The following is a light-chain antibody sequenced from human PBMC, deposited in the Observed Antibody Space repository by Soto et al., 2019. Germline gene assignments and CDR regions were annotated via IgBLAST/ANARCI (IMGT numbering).Light chain of an antibody. J-gene: IGKJ1*01. Sequence: DIQMTQSPSSLSASVGDRVTITCRASQGISNYLAWYQQKPGKVPKLLSYAASTLQSGVPSRFSGSGSGTDCTLTISSLQPEDGATDYFQKYSSAPQTFGQGTKVEIK. CDR2: AAS. CDR1: QGISNY. V-gene: IGKV1-27*01. CDR3: QKYSSAPQT.